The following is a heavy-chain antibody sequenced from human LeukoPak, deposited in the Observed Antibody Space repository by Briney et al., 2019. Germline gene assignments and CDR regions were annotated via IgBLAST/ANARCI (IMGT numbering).Heavy chain of an antibody. CDR2: IYYSGST. V-gene: IGHV4-39*01. J-gene: IGHJ4*02. Sequence: PSETLSLTCTVSGGSISSSSYYWGWIRQPPGKGLEWIGSIYYSGSTYYNPSLKSRVTISVDTSKNQFSPKLSSVTAADTAVYYCASEVGYCSGGSCYYLDYWGQGTLVTVSS. D-gene: IGHD2-15*01. CDR1: GGSISSSSYY. CDR3: ASEVGYCSGGSCYYLDY.